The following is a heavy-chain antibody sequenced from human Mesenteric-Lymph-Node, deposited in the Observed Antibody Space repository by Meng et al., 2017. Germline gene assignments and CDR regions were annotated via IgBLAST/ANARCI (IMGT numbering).Heavy chain of an antibody. V-gene: IGHV3-53*02. CDR2: IYSGGGT. Sequence: GQLVGTGGGWIQRGGSLRRSCAASGFTVSSSSMSWVRQAPGKGLEWVSIIYSGGGTNYADSVKGRFTISRDSSKNTLSLQMNNMRAEDTAVYYCARDVAYWGQGTLVTASS. CDR1: GFTVSSSS. J-gene: IGHJ4*02. CDR3: ARDVAY.